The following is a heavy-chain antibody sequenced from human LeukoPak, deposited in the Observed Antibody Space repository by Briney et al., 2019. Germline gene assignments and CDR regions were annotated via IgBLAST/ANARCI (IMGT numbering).Heavy chain of an antibody. CDR3: ARRARQYYYGSALPLGAFDI. Sequence: PGEYLQISCKGSGYSFTSYWMGWVRQLPGKGLEWMGIIYPGDSDTRYSPSFQGQVTISADKSISTAYLQWSSLKASDTAMYYCARRARQYYYGSALPLGAFDIWGQGTMVTVSS. CDR2: IYPGDSDT. V-gene: IGHV5-51*01. CDR1: GYSFTSYW. J-gene: IGHJ3*02. D-gene: IGHD3-10*01.